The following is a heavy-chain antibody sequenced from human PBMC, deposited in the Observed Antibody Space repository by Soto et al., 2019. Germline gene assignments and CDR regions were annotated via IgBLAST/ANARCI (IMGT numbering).Heavy chain of an antibody. V-gene: IGHV1-69*01. J-gene: IGHJ4*02. CDR1: GGTFSSYV. Sequence: QLVQSGAEVKKPGTSVKISCKASGGTFSSYVISWLRQAPGQGLEWMGGVIPILGQAYYAPNLQGRVTITADDSTRVAYIELNRLTSADTAVYFCARVGGVGAPPGTDFWGQGTLVTVSS. D-gene: IGHD1-26*01. CDR2: VIPILGQA. CDR3: ARVGGVGAPPGTDF.